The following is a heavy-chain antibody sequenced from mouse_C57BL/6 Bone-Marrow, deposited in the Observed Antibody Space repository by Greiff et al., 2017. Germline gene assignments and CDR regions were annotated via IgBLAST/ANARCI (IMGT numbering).Heavy chain of an antibody. Sequence: ESGPGLVKPSQSLSLTCSVTGYSITSGYYWNWIRQFPGNKLEWMGYISYDGSNNYNPSLKNRISITRDTSKNQFFLTLNSLTTEDTATYYCARNYGSSGDFDYWGQGTTLTVSS. CDR3: ARNYGSSGDFDY. D-gene: IGHD1-1*01. CDR2: ISYDGSN. V-gene: IGHV3-6*01. J-gene: IGHJ2*01. CDR1: GYSITSGYY.